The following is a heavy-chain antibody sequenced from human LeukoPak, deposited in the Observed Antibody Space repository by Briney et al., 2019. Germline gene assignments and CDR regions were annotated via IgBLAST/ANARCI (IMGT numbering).Heavy chain of an antibody. Sequence: GRSLRLSCAASGFTFSSYAMHWVRQAPGKGLEWVAVISYDGSNKYYADSVKGRFTISRDNSKNTLYLQMNSLRAEDTAVYYCARGIVGALGIWGHGTMVTVSS. CDR2: ISYDGSNK. J-gene: IGHJ3*02. V-gene: IGHV3-30-3*01. CDR3: ARGIVGALGI. CDR1: GFTFSSYA. D-gene: IGHD1-26*01.